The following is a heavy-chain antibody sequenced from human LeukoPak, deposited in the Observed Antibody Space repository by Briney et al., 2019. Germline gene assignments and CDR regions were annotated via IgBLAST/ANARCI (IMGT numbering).Heavy chain of an antibody. Sequence: ASVKVSCKASGYTFTSYAMNWVRQAPGQGLEWVGRINTNSERATYAQDFRGRFVISLDTSVSTVYLQINSLKSDDTAIYYCARDLPQGWMVQGDDPFDIWGRGTMLTVSS. D-gene: IGHD6-19*01. J-gene: IGHJ3*02. V-gene: IGHV7-4-1*02. CDR3: ARDLPQGWMVQGDDPFDI. CDR1: GYTFTSYA. CDR2: INTNSERA.